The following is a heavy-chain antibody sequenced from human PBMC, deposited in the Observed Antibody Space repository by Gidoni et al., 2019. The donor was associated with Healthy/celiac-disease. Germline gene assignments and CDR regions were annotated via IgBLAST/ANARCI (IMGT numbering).Heavy chain of an antibody. V-gene: IGHV1-46*01. CDR1: GYTFTSYY. CDR2: INPSGGST. D-gene: IGHD3-22*01. CDR3: ARVRGDSSGYAEEYYFDY. J-gene: IGHJ4*02. Sequence: QVQLVQSGAEVKKPGASVKVSCKASGYTFTSYYMHWVRQAPGQGLEWMGIINPSGGSTSYAQKFQGRVTMTRDTSTSTVYMELSSLRSEDTAVYYCARVRGDSSGYAEEYYFDYWGQGTLVTVSS.